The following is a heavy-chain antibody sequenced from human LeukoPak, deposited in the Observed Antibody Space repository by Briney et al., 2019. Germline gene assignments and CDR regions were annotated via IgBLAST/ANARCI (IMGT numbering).Heavy chain of an antibody. CDR1: GFIVSHKY. D-gene: IGHD3-22*01. CDR3: ARGQIDLLRNYFDS. CDR2: IYTGGNT. Sequence: GGSLRLSCAASGFIVSHKYMAWVRQAPGKGLEWLSIIYTGGNTVSAESVKGRFIISRDNSRNTVHLQMNSLRDDDTAVYYCARGQIDLLRNYFDSWGPGTLVAVSS. V-gene: IGHV3-66*01. J-gene: IGHJ4*02.